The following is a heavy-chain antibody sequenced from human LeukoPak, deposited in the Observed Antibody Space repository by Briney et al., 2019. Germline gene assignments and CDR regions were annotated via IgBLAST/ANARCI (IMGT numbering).Heavy chain of an antibody. Sequence: LAGGSLRLSCAASGFSFDDRGMNWVRQAPGKGREWVSGITWNGGRIGYADSVKGRFTISRDNAKNFLYLQMNSLRAEDTALYHCVRDISYGGFDIWGQGTMVTVSS. V-gene: IGHV3-20*01. CDR1: GFSFDDRG. D-gene: IGHD4-23*01. J-gene: IGHJ3*02. CDR3: VRDISYGGFDI. CDR2: ITWNGGRI.